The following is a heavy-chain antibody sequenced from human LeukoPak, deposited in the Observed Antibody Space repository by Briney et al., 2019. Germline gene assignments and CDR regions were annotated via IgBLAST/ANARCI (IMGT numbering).Heavy chain of an antibody. V-gene: IGHV3-48*02. CDR2: ISSSSSIM. J-gene: IGHJ4*02. CDR1: AFTFSGYS. CDR3: VRESRFHFDY. Sequence: GGSRRLSCAASAFTFSGYSMTWVRQAPGKGLEWVSYISSSSSIMSYADSVKGRFTISRDNAKNSLYLQMNSLRDEDTAVYYCVRESRFHFDYWLRATQLGVSS. D-gene: IGHD3-10*01.